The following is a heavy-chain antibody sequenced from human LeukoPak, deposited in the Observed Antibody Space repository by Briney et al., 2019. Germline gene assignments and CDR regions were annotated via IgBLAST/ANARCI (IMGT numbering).Heavy chain of an antibody. CDR2: IKGDESAR. CDR1: GFTFSTYW. CDR3: ARDVGGSLDY. D-gene: IGHD1-26*01. V-gene: IGHV3-7*01. Sequence: GGSLRLSCAASGFTFSTYWMAWVRQAPGKGLEWVANIKGDESARHQADSVKGRFTISRDNAQNSVYLQMSSLRGEDTAVYYCARDVGGSLDYWGQGTRTIVSS. J-gene: IGHJ4*02.